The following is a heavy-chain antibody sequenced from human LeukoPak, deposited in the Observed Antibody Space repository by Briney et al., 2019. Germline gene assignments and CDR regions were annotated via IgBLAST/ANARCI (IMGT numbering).Heavy chain of an antibody. Sequence: GGSLRLSCSASGFTFSQAWMNWVRQAPGKGLEWVSVIYSGGSTYYADSVKGRFTISRDNSKNTLYLQMNSLRAEDTAVYYCARDQGSSSFDRSFDYWGQGTLVTVSS. D-gene: IGHD6-6*01. V-gene: IGHV3-53*01. J-gene: IGHJ4*02. CDR2: IYSGGST. CDR3: ARDQGSSSFDRSFDY. CDR1: GFTFSQAW.